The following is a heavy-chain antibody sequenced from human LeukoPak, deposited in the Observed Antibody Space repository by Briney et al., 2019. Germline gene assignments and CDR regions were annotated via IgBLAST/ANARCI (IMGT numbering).Heavy chain of an antibody. D-gene: IGHD3-22*01. J-gene: IGHJ6*03. CDR3: ARNVGHFYYDGSGSELYYYYLDV. CDR1: GNTFISDE. Sequence: ASVKVSSKASGNTFISDEISWVRQATGQGLEWMGWMSANSGNAASAQKFQGRLTMTRNTSISTAYMELSSLNSDDTAVYYCARNVGHFYYDGSGSELYYYYLDVWGKGTTVTVSS. V-gene: IGHV1-8*02. CDR2: MSANSGNA.